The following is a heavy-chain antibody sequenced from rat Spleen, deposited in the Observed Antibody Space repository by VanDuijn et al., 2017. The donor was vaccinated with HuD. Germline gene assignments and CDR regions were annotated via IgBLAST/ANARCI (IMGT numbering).Heavy chain of an antibody. V-gene: IGHV2-13*01. CDR1: GFSLTSYD. Sequence: QVQLKESGPGLMQPSQTLSLTCTVSGFSLTSYDVHWVRQPPGKGLEWMGVIWGNGETRYDSALQPRLSISRDTSTSQVLLKMNNLQNEDAAIYFCTRCTAKYGYNYLDYWGQGVMVTVSS. CDR2: IWGNGET. D-gene: IGHD1-9*01. CDR3: TRCTAKYGYNYLDY. J-gene: IGHJ2*01.